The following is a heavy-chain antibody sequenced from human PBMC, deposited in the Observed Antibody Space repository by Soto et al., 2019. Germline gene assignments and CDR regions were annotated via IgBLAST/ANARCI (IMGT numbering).Heavy chain of an antibody. CDR2: INPNSGGT. CDR1: GYTFTGYY. CDR3: ARDRIAAAGHFDY. Sequence: QVQLVQSGAEVKKPGASVKVSCKASGYTFTGYYMHWVRQAPGQGLEWMGWINPNSGGTNYAQKFQGWVTMTRETSISTAYMELSRLRSDDTAVYYCARDRIAAAGHFDYWGQGTLVTVSS. V-gene: IGHV1-2*04. D-gene: IGHD6-13*01. J-gene: IGHJ4*02.